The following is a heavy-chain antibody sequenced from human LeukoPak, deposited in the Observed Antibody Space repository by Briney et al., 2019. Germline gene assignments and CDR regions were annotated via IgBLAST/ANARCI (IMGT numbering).Heavy chain of an antibody. Sequence: GGSLRLSCAASGFTFSSYAMSWVRQAPGKGLEWVSAISGSGGSTYYADSVKGRFTISRDNSKNTLYLQMNSLRAEDTAVYYCAKVPGRGSGWYLDYWGQGTLVTVSS. CDR1: GFTFSSYA. D-gene: IGHD6-19*01. V-gene: IGHV3-23*01. CDR3: AKVPGRGSGWYLDY. CDR2: ISGSGGST. J-gene: IGHJ4*02.